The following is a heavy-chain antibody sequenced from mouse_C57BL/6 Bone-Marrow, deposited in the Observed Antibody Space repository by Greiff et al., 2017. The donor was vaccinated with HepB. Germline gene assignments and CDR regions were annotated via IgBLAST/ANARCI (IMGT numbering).Heavy chain of an antibody. Sequence: DVHLVESGGGLVQPKGSLKLSCAASGFTFNTYAMHWVRQAPGKGLEWVARIRSKSSNYATYYADSVKDRFTISRDDSQSMLYLQMNNLKTEDTAMYYCTTVGRYAMDYWGQGTSVTVSS. V-gene: IGHV10-3*01. CDR2: IRSKSSNYAT. J-gene: IGHJ4*01. D-gene: IGHD1-1*01. CDR1: GFTFNTYA. CDR3: TTVGRYAMDY.